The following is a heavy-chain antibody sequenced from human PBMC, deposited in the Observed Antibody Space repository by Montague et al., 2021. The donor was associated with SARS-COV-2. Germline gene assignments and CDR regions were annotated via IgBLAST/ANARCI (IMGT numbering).Heavy chain of an antibody. CDR3: ARDSSGWSRFDY. V-gene: IGHV4-61*02. Sequence: TLSLTCTVSGGSISSGSYYWSWIRQPAGKGLEWIGRIYTSGSTNYNPSLKSRVTISVDKSKNQFSLKLSSVTAADTAVYYCARDSSGWSRFDYWGQGTLVTVSS. CDR2: IYTSGST. J-gene: IGHJ4*02. CDR1: GGSISSGSYY. D-gene: IGHD6-19*01.